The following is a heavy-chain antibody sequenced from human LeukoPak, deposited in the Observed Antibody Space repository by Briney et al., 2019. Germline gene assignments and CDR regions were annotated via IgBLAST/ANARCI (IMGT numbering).Heavy chain of an antibody. V-gene: IGHV1-18*01. CDR2: ISAYNGNT. D-gene: IGHD3-3*01. CDR3: ARAISGYDFWSGYESTGY. CDR1: GYTFTSYG. J-gene: IGHJ4*02. Sequence: GASVKVSCKASGYTFTSYGISWVRQAPGQGLEWMGWISAYNGNTNYAQKLQGRVTMTTDTSTSTAYMELRSLRSDDTAVYYCARAISGYDFWSGYESTGYWGQGTLVTVSS.